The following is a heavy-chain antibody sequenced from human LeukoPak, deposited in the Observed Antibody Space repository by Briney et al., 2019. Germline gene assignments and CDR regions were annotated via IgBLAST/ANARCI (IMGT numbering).Heavy chain of an antibody. Sequence: ASVKVSCKASGYTFIDYYMHWVRQAPGQGLEWMGWINPNSGGTKYAQEFQGRVTMTRETSISTAHMEMSRLRSDDTAVYYCARPYYYDGSGTSFDYWGQGTLVTVSS. CDR1: GYTFIDYY. CDR2: INPNSGGT. J-gene: IGHJ4*02. D-gene: IGHD3-22*01. V-gene: IGHV1-2*02. CDR3: ARPYYYDGSGTSFDY.